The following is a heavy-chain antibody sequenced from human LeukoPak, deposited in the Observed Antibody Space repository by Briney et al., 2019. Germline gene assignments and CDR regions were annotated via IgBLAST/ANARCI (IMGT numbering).Heavy chain of an antibody. V-gene: IGHV4-59*01. Sequence: SETQSLACTVSGGSISTYYWSWIRQPPGKGLEWIGSIHYSGRTSFNPSLESRVTISLDTSKNQFSLKLSSVTAADTAVYFCARDRFGELDYWGQGTPVTVSS. D-gene: IGHD3-10*01. CDR1: GGSISTYY. CDR3: ARDRFGELDY. J-gene: IGHJ4*02. CDR2: IHYSGRT.